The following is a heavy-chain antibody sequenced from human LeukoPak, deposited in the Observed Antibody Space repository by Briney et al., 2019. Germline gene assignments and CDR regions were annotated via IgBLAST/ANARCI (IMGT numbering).Heavy chain of an antibody. J-gene: IGHJ4*02. CDR1: GDSISNSFW. V-gene: IGHV4-4*02. D-gene: IGHD2-8*02. CDR3: TKSAGWWSLDY. CDR2: ISHTGST. Sequence: SETLSLTCTVSGDSISNSFWWSWVRQPPGKGLDWIGEISHTGSTKYNPSLKNQVTISRDSSKNQFSLKLNSVTAADTATYYCTKSAGWWSLDYWGQGALVPVPS.